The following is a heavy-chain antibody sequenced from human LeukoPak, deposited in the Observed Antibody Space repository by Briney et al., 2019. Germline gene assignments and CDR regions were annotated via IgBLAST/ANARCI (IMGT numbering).Heavy chain of an antibody. CDR1: GYTLTELS. CDR2: FDPEDGET. V-gene: IGHV1-24*01. CDR3: ATVGPLWVRGVSWFDP. Sequence: ASVKVSCKVSGYTLTELSMHWVRQAPGKGLEWMGGFDPEDGETIYAQKFQGRVTMTEDTSTDTAYMELSSLRSEDTAVYYCATVGPLWVRGVSWFDPWGQGTLVTVSS. D-gene: IGHD3-10*01. J-gene: IGHJ5*02.